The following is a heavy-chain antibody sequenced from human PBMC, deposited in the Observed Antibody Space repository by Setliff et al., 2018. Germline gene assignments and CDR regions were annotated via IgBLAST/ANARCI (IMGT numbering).Heavy chain of an antibody. CDR1: GGSFSTYF. CDR3: ARYNSAAGSFDP. CDR2: ISHSGSA. D-gene: IGHD2-21*01. Sequence: SETLSLTCAVYGGSFSTYFWSWIRQPPGKGLEWIGEISHSGSANYDPDLRSRVTMSVDTSKNQFSLMLTSVTAADTAMYYCARYNSAAGSFDPWGQGTLVTVSS. J-gene: IGHJ5*02. V-gene: IGHV4-34*10.